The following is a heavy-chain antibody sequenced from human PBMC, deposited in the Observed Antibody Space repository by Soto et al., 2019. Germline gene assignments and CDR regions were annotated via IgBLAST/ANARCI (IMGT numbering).Heavy chain of an antibody. Sequence: SLTCTVSGGSISSGDYYWSWIGQPPGKGLEWIGYIYYSGSTYYNPSLKSRVTISVDTSKNQFSLKLSSVTAADTAVYYCARVPRYFAFYYYGMDVWGQGTTVTVSS. CDR3: ARVPRYFAFYYYGMDV. V-gene: IGHV4-30-4*01. J-gene: IGHJ6*02. CDR2: IYYSGST. CDR1: GGSISSGDYY. D-gene: IGHD3-9*01.